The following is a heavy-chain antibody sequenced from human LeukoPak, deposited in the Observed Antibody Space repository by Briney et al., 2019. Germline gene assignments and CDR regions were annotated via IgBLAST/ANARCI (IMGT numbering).Heavy chain of an antibody. Sequence: PGGSLRLSCAASGFTFSDYYMSWIRQAPGKGLEWVSSISGSGGSTYYADSVKGRFTISRDNSKNTLYLRMSNLRAEHTALYFCAKEIYSGNDYYFDYWGQGTLVTVSS. CDR2: ISGSGGST. J-gene: IGHJ4*02. V-gene: IGHV3-23*01. CDR3: AKEIYSGNDYYFDY. CDR1: GFTFSDYY. D-gene: IGHD5-12*01.